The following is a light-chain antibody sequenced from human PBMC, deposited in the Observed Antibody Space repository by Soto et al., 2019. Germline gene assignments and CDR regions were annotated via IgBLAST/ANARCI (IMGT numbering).Light chain of an antibody. CDR3: CSYAGSSTFDVV. V-gene: IGLV2-23*02. J-gene: IGLJ2*01. CDR2: EVS. CDR1: SSDVGSYNL. Sequence: QSALTQPASVSGSPGQSTTISCTGTSSDVGSYNLVSWYQQHPGKAPKLMIYEVSKRPSGVSNRFSGSKSGNTASLTISGLQAEDEADYYCCSYAGSSTFDVVFGGGTQLTVL.